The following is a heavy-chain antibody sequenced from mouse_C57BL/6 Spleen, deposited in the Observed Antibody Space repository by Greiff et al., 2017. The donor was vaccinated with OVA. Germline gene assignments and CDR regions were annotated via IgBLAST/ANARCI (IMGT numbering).Heavy chain of an antibody. D-gene: IGHD4-1*01. V-gene: IGHV5-16*01. CDR2: INYDGSST. CDR1: GFTFSDYY. Sequence: EVHLVESEGGLVQPGSSMKLSCTASGFTFSDYYMAWVRQVPEKGLEWVANINYDGSSTYYLDSLKSRFIISRDNAKNILYLQMSSLKSEDTATYYCARVPQNWGFDYWGQGTTLTVSS. J-gene: IGHJ2*01. CDR3: ARVPQNWGFDY.